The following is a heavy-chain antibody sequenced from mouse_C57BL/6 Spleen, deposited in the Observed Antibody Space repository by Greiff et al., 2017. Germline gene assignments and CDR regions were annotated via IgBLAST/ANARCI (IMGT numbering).Heavy chain of an antibody. V-gene: IGHV5-17*01. CDR2: ISSGSSTI. Sequence: DVKLVESGGGLVKPGGSLKLSCAASGFTFSDYGMHWVRQATEQGLEWVAYISSGSSTIYYAATVKGRFTISRDTAENTLFLQMTSLRSEDTAMYDCARSPDCDDAVDYWGQGTSVTVSA. J-gene: IGHJ4*01. CDR3: ARSPDCDDAVDY. CDR1: GFTFSDYG.